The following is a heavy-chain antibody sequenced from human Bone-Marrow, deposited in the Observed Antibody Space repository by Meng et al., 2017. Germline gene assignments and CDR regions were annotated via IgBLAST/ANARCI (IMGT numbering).Heavy chain of an antibody. CDR2: TSYDEGTK. D-gene: IGHD1-14*01. Sequence: QVQLVEAGGGLFQPGRSLRLSWEAAGFTFGSYSMNWVRQAPGKGLDWVAVTSYDEGTKYYADSVRGRFTISRDNSKNTLYLQMNSLRAEDTAVYYCAREPDHRSWLDTWGQGTLVTVSS. V-gene: IGHV3-30*04. J-gene: IGHJ5*02. CDR3: AREPDHRSWLDT. CDR1: GFTFGSYS.